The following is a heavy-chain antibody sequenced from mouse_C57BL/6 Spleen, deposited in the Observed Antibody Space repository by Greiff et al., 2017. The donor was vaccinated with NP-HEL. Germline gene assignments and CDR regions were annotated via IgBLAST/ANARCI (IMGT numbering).Heavy chain of an antibody. D-gene: IGHD1-1*01. CDR2: INPSSGYT. Sequence: VQLQQSGAELAKPGASVKLSCKASGYTFTSYWMHWVKQRPGQGLEWIGYINPSSGYTKYNQKFKDKATLTADESSSTAYMQLSSLTYEDSAVYYCARDPSGSSFDYWGQGTTLTVSS. CDR3: ARDPSGSSFDY. V-gene: IGHV1-7*01. J-gene: IGHJ2*01. CDR1: GYTFTSYW.